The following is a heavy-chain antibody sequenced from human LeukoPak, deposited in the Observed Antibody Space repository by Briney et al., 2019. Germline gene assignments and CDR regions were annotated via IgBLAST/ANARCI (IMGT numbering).Heavy chain of an antibody. D-gene: IGHD6-19*01. J-gene: IGHJ2*01. V-gene: IGHV3-30-3*01. CDR3: ARKRSGWYSWPFDL. CDR1: GFTFSSYA. CDR2: ISYDGSNK. Sequence: GGSLRLSCAASGFTFSSYAMHWVRQAPGKGLEWVAVISYDGSNKYYADSVKGRFTISRDNSKNTLYLQMNSLRAEDTAVYYCARKRSGWYSWPFDLWGRGTLVTVSS.